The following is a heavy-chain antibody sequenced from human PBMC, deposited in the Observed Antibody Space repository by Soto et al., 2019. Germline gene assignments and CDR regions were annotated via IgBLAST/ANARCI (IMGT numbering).Heavy chain of an antibody. CDR2: ISYDGSNK. CDR1: GFTFSSYG. V-gene: IGHV3-30*18. CDR3: AKDQGSTSFYYYGTDA. D-gene: IGHD2-2*01. J-gene: IGHJ6*02. Sequence: GGSLRLSCAASGFTFSSYGMHWVRQAPGKGLEWVAVISYDGSNKYYADSVKGRFTISRDNSKNTLYLQMNSLRAEDTAVYYCAKDQGSTSFYYYGTDAWGQATTVSVSS.